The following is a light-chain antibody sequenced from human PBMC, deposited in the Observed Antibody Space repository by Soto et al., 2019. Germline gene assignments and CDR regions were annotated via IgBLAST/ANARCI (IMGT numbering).Light chain of an antibody. CDR2: DVT. CDR1: TSDVGGYDY. V-gene: IGLV2-11*01. CDR3: CAYAGDVYV. Sequence: QSALTQPRSVSGSPGQSVAISCTGTTSDVGGYDYVSWYQQHPGKAPKLIIFDVTKRPSGVPDRFSGSKSGNTASLTISGLQAEDEADYFCCAYAGDVYVFGSGTKLTVL. J-gene: IGLJ1*01.